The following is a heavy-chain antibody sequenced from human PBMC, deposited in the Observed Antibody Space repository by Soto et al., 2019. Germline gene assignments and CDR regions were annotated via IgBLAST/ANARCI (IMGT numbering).Heavy chain of an antibody. J-gene: IGHJ4*02. Sequence: QVQLVQSGAEVKKPGSSVKVSCKASGGTFSSYSINWVRQAPGQGLEWMGEIIPIFGTANYAQKFQGRVTITADESTSTAYMELSSLRSEDTAVYFCARDGGRHSGGIAYWGQGTLVTVSS. CDR2: IIPIFGTA. CDR3: ARDGGRHSGGIAY. CDR1: GGTFSSYS. D-gene: IGHD1-26*01. V-gene: IGHV1-69*01.